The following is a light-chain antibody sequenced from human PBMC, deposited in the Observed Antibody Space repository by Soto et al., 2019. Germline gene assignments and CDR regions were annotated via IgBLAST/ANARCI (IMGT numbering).Light chain of an antibody. V-gene: IGLV2-14*01. CDR2: EVS. J-gene: IGLJ1*01. Sequence: QSALTQPASVSGSPGQSITISCTGTSSDVGGYNYVSWYQQHPGKAPKLMIYEVSNRPSGVSNRFSASKSGNTASLSISGLQAEDEADYYCSSYISTTPPSYVFGTGTKLTVL. CDR1: SSDVGGYNY. CDR3: SSYISTTPPSYV.